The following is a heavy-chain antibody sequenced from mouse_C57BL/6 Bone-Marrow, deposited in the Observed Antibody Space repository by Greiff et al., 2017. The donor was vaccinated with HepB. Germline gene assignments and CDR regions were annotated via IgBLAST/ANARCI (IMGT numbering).Heavy chain of an antibody. Sequence: QVQLKQSGAELMKPGASVKLSCKATGYTFTGYWIEWVKQRPGHGLEWIGEILPGSGSTNYNEKFKGKATFTADTSSNTAYIQLSSLTTEDSAIYYCARRLTGYWYFDVWGTGTTVTVSS. CDR3: ARRLTGYWYFDV. V-gene: IGHV1-9*01. D-gene: IGHD4-1*01. CDR2: ILPGSGST. CDR1: GYTFTGYW. J-gene: IGHJ1*03.